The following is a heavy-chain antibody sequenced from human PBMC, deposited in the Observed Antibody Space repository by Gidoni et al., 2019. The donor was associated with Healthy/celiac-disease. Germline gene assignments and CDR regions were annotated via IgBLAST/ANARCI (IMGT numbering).Heavy chain of an antibody. Sequence: QLQLQESGSGLVKPSQTLSLTCAVSGGSIRSGGYSWSWIRQPPGKGLEWIGYIYHSGSTYYNPSLKSRVTISVDRSKNQFSLKLSSVTAADTAVYYCARQTYYYDSSGLDAFDIWGQGTMVTVSS. CDR3: ARQTYYYDSSGLDAFDI. CDR2: IYHSGST. J-gene: IGHJ3*02. CDR1: GGSIRSGGYS. D-gene: IGHD3-22*01. V-gene: IGHV4-30-2*01.